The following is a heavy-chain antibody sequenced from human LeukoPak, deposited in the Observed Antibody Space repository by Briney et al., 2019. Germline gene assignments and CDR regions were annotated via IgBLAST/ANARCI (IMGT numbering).Heavy chain of an antibody. V-gene: IGHV4-4*07. CDR3: ARADYYGSGSVYNWFDP. J-gene: IGHJ5*02. CDR1: GGSISSYY. Sequence: SETLSPTCTVSGGSISSYYWSWIRQPAGKGLEWIGRIYTSGSTNYNPSLKSRVTMSVDTSKNQFSLKLSSVTAADTAVYYCARADYYGSGSVYNWFDPWGQGTLVTVSS. CDR2: IYTSGST. D-gene: IGHD3-10*01.